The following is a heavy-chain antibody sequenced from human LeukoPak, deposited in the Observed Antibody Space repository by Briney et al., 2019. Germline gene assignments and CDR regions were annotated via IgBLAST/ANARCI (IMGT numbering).Heavy chain of an antibody. Sequence: PGGSLRLSCAASGFTFDDYGMSWVRQAPGKGLELVSGINWNGGSTGYADSVKGRFTISRDNAKNSLYLQMNSLGAEDTALYYCARDSSSSYYYYYYYMDVWGKGTTVTVSS. CDR1: GFTFDDYG. J-gene: IGHJ6*03. CDR2: INWNGGST. V-gene: IGHV3-20*04. CDR3: ARDSSSSYYYYYYYMDV. D-gene: IGHD6-6*01.